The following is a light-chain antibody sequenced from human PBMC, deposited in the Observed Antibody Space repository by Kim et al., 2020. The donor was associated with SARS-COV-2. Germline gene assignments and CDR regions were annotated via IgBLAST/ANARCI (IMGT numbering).Light chain of an antibody. J-gene: IGLJ2*01. V-gene: IGLV2-14*03. CDR3: CSYASSGTLI. CDR1: SSDVGNYNY. CDR2: DVT. Sequence: QSALTQPASVSGSPGQSITISCTGTSSDVGNYNYVSWYQHHPGEAPKVMIYDVTKPPSGVSNRFFGSKSGNTASLTISGLQTEDEADYYCCSYASSGTLIFGGGTQLTVL.